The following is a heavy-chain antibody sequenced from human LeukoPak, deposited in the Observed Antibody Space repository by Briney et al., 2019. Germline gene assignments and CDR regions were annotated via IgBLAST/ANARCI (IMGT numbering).Heavy chain of an antibody. CDR2: FYPSGST. CDR1: GGSISNYY. D-gene: IGHD6-19*01. J-gene: IGHJ4*02. V-gene: IGHV4-59*01. CDR3: ASTQQWLGFDY. Sequence: SETLSLTCTVSGGSISNYYWSWVRQPPGKGLEWIGCFYPSGSTNYNPSLKSRVTTSVDTSKNQFSLRLSSVTAADTAVYYCASTQQWLGFDYWGQGILVTVSS.